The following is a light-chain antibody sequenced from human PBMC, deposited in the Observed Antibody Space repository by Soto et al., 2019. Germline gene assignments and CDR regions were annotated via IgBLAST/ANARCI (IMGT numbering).Light chain of an antibody. CDR1: SSDVGSYNL. CDR2: EGS. CDR3: CSYAGRSTYV. V-gene: IGLV2-23*01. J-gene: IGLJ1*01. Sequence: QSALTQPASVSGSPGQASTISCTGTSSDVGSYNLVSWSQQHPGKAPKLMIYEGSKRPSGVSNRFSGSKSGHTASLTISGLLADDEADYSCCSYAGRSTYVFGVGTKVTVL.